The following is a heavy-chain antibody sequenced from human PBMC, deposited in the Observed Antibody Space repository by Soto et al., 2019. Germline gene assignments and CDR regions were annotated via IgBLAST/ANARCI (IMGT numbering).Heavy chain of an antibody. J-gene: IGHJ6*02. V-gene: IGHV3-30*18. CDR2: ISYDGSNK. D-gene: IGHD6-13*01. Sequence: GGSLRLSCAASGFTFSSYGMHWVRQAPGKGLEWVAVISYDGSNKYYADSVKGRFTISRDNSKNTLYLQMNSLRAEDTVVYYCAKCRYSSSWFEGNYYYYGMDVWGQGTTVTVSS. CDR3: AKCRYSSSWFEGNYYYYGMDV. CDR1: GFTFSSYG.